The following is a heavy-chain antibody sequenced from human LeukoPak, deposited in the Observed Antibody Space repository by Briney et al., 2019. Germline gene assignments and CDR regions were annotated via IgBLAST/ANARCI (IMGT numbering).Heavy chain of an antibody. CDR2: INHSGST. V-gene: IGHV4-34*01. D-gene: IGHD5-24*01. CDR1: GGSFSGYY. J-gene: IGHJ4*02. Sequence: SQTLSLTCAVYGGSFSGYYWSWIRQPPGKGLERIGEINHSGSTNYNPSLKSRVTISVDTSKNQFSLKLSSVTAADTAVYYCARGRRDGYNALFDYWGQGTLVTVSS. CDR3: ARGRRDGYNALFDY.